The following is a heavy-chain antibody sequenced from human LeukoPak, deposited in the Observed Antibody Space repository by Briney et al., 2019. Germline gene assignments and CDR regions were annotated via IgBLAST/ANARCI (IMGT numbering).Heavy chain of an antibody. Sequence: ASVTVSFKASGYTFTGYYMHWVRQAPGQGLEWMGWINPNSGGTNYAQKFQGRVTMTRDTSISTAYMELSRLRSDDTAVYYCVRVEYSGYDHPVVAATPLDYWGQGTLVTVSS. CDR2: INPNSGGT. V-gene: IGHV1-2*02. CDR1: GYTFTGYY. D-gene: IGHD5-12*01. CDR3: VRVEYSGYDHPVVAATPLDY. J-gene: IGHJ4*02.